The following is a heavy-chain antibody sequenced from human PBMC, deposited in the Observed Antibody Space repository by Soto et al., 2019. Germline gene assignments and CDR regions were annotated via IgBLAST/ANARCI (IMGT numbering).Heavy chain of an antibody. V-gene: IGHV1-18*01. CDR2: ISAYNGNT. D-gene: IGHD3-10*01. Sequence: QVQLVQSGAEVKKPGASVKVSCKASGYTFTSYGISWVRQAPGQGLEWMGWISAYNGNTNYAQKRNGRVTMTTDTSTSTADMELRSLRSDDTAVYDCARVTVRGVKNLPYYFDYGGQGTLVTVSS. CDR3: ARVTVRGVKNLPYYFDY. J-gene: IGHJ4*02. CDR1: GYTFTSYG.